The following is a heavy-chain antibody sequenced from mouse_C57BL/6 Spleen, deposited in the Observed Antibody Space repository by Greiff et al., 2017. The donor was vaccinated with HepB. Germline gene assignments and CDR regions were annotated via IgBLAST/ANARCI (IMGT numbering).Heavy chain of an antibody. D-gene: IGHD1-1*01. CDR3: ASAYGSTHWYFDV. Sequence: DVHLVESGGGLVKPGGSLKLSCAASGFTFSDYGMHWVRQAPEKGLEWVAYISSGSSTIYYADTVKGRFTISRDNAKNTRFLQMTSLRSEDAAMYYCASAYGSTHWYFDVWGTGTTVTVSS. CDR2: ISSGSSTI. CDR1: GFTFSDYG. J-gene: IGHJ1*03. V-gene: IGHV5-17*01.